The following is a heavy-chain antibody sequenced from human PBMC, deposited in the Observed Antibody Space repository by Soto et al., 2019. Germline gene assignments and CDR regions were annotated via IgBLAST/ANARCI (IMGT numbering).Heavy chain of an antibody. J-gene: IGHJ6*02. CDR2: MNPNTGGT. Sequence: GPSVKVSCKASGYNFIDYYIHWVRQAPGQGLEWMGWMNPNTGGTNAAQKFRGRVVMTRDTSTSTAFMELNSLKSDDAAVYYCARDLPIVVAATSYYGMDVWGQGTTVTVSS. CDR3: ARDLPIVVAATSYYGMDV. CDR1: GYNFIDYY. V-gene: IGHV1-2*02. D-gene: IGHD2-15*01.